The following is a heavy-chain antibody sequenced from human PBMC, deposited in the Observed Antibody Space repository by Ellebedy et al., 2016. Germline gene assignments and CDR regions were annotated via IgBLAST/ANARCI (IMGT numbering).Heavy chain of an antibody. CDR1: GDSVSSNSAA. J-gene: IGHJ4*02. Sequence: SQTLSLTCAISGDSVSSNSAAWNWIRQSPSRGLEWLGRTYYRSKWYNDYAVSVKSRITINPDTSKNQFSLQLNSVTPEDTAVYYCARLTTVTTEHPNYYFDYWGQGTLVTVSS. V-gene: IGHV6-1*01. CDR3: ARLTTVTTEHPNYYFDY. D-gene: IGHD4-17*01. CDR2: TYYRSKWYN.